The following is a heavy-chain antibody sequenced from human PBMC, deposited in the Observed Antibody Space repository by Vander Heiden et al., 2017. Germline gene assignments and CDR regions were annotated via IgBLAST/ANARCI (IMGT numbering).Heavy chain of an antibody. V-gene: IGHV4-4*02. J-gene: IGHJ6*02. D-gene: IGHD3-22*01. CDR1: GGSIRSSKW. CDR2: IYHSGST. Sequence: QVQLQDSAPGLVKPSGTLSLTCAVSGGSIRSSKWWSWVRQPPGKGLEWIGEIYHSGSTNYNPSLKSRVTISVDKSKNQFSLKLSSVTAADTAVYYCAKDSRYPAIYGMDVWGQGTTVTVSS. CDR3: AKDSRYPAIYGMDV.